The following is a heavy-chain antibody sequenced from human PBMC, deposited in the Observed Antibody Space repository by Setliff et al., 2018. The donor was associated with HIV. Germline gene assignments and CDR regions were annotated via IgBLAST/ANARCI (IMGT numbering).Heavy chain of an antibody. V-gene: IGHV3-23*01. D-gene: IGHD5-18*01. Sequence: GGSLRLSCAASGFTFSSYAMSWVRQTPEKGLEWVSILTSGGSTYYADSAKGRFIISRDNSQSTLYLQMNSLRADDTAIYYCAKGFRPVDTALVSGPTYWGQGIRVTVPQ. CDR1: GFTFSSYA. CDR3: AKGFRPVDTALVSGPTY. CDR2: LTSGGST. J-gene: IGHJ4*02.